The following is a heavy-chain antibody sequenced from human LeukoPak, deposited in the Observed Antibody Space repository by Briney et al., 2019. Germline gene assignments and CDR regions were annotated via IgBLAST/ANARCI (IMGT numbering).Heavy chain of an antibody. CDR1: GFTFSNYA. J-gene: IGHJ4*02. D-gene: IGHD3-9*01. CDR2: ITGSGGNT. Sequence: LTGGCLRLSCAASGFTFSNYAMSWVRQAPGKGLEWVSAITGSGGNTYYADSVKGRSTISRDNSKNTVFLQMNSLRAEDTAVYYCAKWGDYDVLTGYYVSDYWGQGTLVTVSS. CDR3: AKWGDYDVLTGYYVSDY. V-gene: IGHV3-23*01.